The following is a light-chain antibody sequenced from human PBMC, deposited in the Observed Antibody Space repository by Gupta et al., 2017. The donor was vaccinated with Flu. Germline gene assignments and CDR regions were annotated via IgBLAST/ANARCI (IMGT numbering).Light chain of an antibody. CDR3: SSYMTRVI. CDR1: SSDVGSYNL. Sequence: QSALTQPASVSGSPGQSITISCTGTSSDVGSYNLVSWYHQHPGKAPKLIIDEGITGPSGVSSRFSGAKSANTASLTISGRQAADEADYYCSSYMTRVIFGGGTKLTVL. J-gene: IGLJ2*01. CDR2: EGI. V-gene: IGLV2-23*01.